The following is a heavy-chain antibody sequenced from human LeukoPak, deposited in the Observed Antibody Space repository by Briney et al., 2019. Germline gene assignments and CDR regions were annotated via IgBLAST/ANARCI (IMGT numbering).Heavy chain of an antibody. CDR2: INWNGGST. D-gene: IGHD2-2*01. V-gene: IGHV3-20*04. CDR1: GFTFDDYG. CDR3: ARGQLLGDYYYYMDV. J-gene: IGHJ6*03. Sequence: GGSLRLSCAASGFTFDDYGMSWVRQPPGKGLEWVSGINWNGGSTGYADSVKGRFTISRDNAKNSLYLQMNSLRAEDTALYYCARGQLLGDYYYYMDVWGKGTTVTVSS.